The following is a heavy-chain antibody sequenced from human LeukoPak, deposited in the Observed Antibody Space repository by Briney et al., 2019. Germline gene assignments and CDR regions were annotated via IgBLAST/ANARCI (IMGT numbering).Heavy chain of an antibody. D-gene: IGHD3-10*01. Sequence: ASVKVSCKASGYTFTTYGISWVRQAPGQRLEWMGWIGPYNGNTNSAQKVQGRVTMTTDTSTSTAYMELRSLRSDDTAVYYCARGHIGVPFDYWGQGTLVTVSS. J-gene: IGHJ4*02. CDR3: ARGHIGVPFDY. CDR1: GYTFTTYG. V-gene: IGHV1-18*01. CDR2: IGPYNGNT.